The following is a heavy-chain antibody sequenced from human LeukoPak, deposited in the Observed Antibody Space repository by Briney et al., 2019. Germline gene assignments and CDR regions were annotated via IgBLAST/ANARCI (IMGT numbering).Heavy chain of an antibody. Sequence: SVKVSCKASGGTFSSYAISWVRQAPGQGLEWMGGIIPIFGTANYAQKFQGRVTITADESTSTAYMELSSLRSEDTAVYYCARRVASVVPAAMAVGNWVDPWGQGTLVTVSS. J-gene: IGHJ5*02. V-gene: IGHV1-69*13. D-gene: IGHD2-2*01. CDR1: GGTFSSYA. CDR3: ARRVASVVPAAMAVGNWVDP. CDR2: IIPIFGTA.